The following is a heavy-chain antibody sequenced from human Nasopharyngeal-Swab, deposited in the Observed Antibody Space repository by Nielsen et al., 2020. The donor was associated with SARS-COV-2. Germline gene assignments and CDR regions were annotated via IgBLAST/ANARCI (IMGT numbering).Heavy chain of an antibody. J-gene: IGHJ4*02. D-gene: IGHD6-13*01. Sequence: SETLSLTYTVSGGSISSSSYYWSWIRQPPGKRLEWIGYIYYSGSTNYNPSLKSRVTISVDTSKNQFSLKLSSVTAADTAVYYCARTIIAAAEGYFDYWGQGTLVTVSS. CDR2: IYYSGST. CDR3: ARTIIAAAEGYFDY. CDR1: GGSISSSSYY. V-gene: IGHV4-61*01.